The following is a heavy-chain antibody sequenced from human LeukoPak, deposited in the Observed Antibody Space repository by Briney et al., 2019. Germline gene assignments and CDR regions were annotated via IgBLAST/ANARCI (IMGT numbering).Heavy chain of an antibody. Sequence: GASVKVSCKASGYTFTSYDINWVRQATGQGLEWMGWMNPNSGNTGYAQKFQGRVTMTRNTSISTAYMELSSLRSEDTAVYYSARGYKPGYSSGWSIFDYWGQGTLVTVSS. D-gene: IGHD6-19*01. CDR3: ARGYKPGYSSGWSIFDY. CDR2: MNPNSGNT. V-gene: IGHV1-8*01. J-gene: IGHJ4*02. CDR1: GYTFTSYD.